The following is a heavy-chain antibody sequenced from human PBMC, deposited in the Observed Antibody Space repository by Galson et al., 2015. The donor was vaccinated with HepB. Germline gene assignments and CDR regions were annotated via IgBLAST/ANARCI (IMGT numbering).Heavy chain of an antibody. CDR2: ISYDGSNK. V-gene: IGHV3-30*18. CDR1: GFIFSSYG. CDR3: AKGFRYTAMVNYFDY. J-gene: IGHJ4*02. D-gene: IGHD5-18*01. Sequence: SLRLSCAASGFIFSSYGMHWVRQAPGKGLEWVAVISYDGSNKYYADSVKGRFTIFRDNSKNTLYLQMDSLRAEDTAMYYCAKGFRYTAMVNYFDYWGQGTLVTVSS.